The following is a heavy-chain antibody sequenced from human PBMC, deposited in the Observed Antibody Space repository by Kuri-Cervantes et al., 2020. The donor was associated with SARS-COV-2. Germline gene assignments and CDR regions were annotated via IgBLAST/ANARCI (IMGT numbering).Heavy chain of an antibody. J-gene: IGHJ4*02. CDR3: ARRNLRFLAGGYYFDY. CDR2: IYHSGST. V-gene: IGHV4-38-2*01. CDR1: RYSISSGYY. D-gene: IGHD3-3*01. Sequence: SQTLSLTCAVSRYSISSGYYWGWIRQPPGKGLEWIGSIYHSGSTYYNPSLKSRVTISVDTSKNQFSLKLSSVTAADTAVYYCARRNLRFLAGGYYFDYWGQGTLVTVSS.